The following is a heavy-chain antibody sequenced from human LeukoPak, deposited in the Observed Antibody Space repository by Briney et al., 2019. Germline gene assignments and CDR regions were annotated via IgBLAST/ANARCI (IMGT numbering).Heavy chain of an antibody. CDR2: IYSGGST. CDR1: GLTVSSNY. D-gene: IGHD5-24*01. CDR3: ARTFVSGDGYKVGYFDY. J-gene: IGHJ4*02. V-gene: IGHV3-53*01. Sequence: GGSLRLSCAASGLTVSSNYTSWVRQAPGKGLEWVSLIYSGGSTYYADSVKGRFTISRDNSKNTLYLQMNSLSAEDTAVYYCARTFVSGDGYKVGYFDYWGQGTLVTVSS.